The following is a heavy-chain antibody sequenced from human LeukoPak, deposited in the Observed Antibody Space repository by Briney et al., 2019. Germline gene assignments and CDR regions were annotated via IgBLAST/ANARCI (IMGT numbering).Heavy chain of an antibody. V-gene: IGHV4-38-2*02. Sequence: PSETLSLTCTVSGYSISTGSYWGWIRQPPGKGLEWIGNIQYRGDSYYNPSLKSRVTISLDTSKNQFSLKLRSVTAADTAVYYCARLYGNYQNYFDYWGQGTLVTVSS. CDR2: IQYRGDS. D-gene: IGHD1-7*01. CDR3: ARLYGNYQNYFDY. CDR1: GYSISTGSY. J-gene: IGHJ4*02.